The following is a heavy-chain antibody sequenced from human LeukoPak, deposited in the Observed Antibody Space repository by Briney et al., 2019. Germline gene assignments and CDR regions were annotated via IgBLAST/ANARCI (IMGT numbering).Heavy chain of an antibody. V-gene: IGHV1-69*13. CDR1: GYTFTGYY. J-gene: IGHJ6*02. CDR3: ARGGSIAALGGHMDV. Sequence: SVKVSCKASGYTFTGYYMHWVRQAPGQGLEWMGGIIPIFGTANYAQKFQGRVTITADESTSTAYMELSSLRSEDTAVYYCARGGSIAALGGHMDVWGQGTTVTVSS. D-gene: IGHD6-6*01. CDR2: IIPIFGTA.